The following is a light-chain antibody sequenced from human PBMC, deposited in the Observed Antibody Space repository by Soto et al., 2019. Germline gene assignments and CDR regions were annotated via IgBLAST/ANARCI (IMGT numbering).Light chain of an antibody. V-gene: IGKV3-20*01. CDR3: HQYGISPWT. Sequence: EIVLTQSPGTLSLSPGERATLSCRASQSLYNNYLAWYQHRPGQAPRVLIYAASNRATGIPDRFSGSASGTDFTLTITRLETEDFAVYYCHQYGISPWTLGQGTRVEIK. CDR2: AAS. J-gene: IGKJ1*01. CDR1: QSLYNNY.